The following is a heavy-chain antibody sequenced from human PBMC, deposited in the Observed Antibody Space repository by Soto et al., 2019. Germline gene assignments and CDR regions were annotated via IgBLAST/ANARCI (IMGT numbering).Heavy chain of an antibody. Sequence: PGESLKISCNGSVYSFTSYWIGWVRQMPGKGLELMGIIYPGDSDTRYRPSLQGKVTISADNSLSTTYLQWSSLKASATAMCYCARKAADKQGYAMEVCEHGTSVTVCS. CDR3: ARKAADKQGYAMEV. CDR2: IYPGDSDT. CDR1: VYSFTSYW. J-gene: IGHJ6*01. D-gene: IGHD6-13*01. V-gene: IGHV5-51*01.